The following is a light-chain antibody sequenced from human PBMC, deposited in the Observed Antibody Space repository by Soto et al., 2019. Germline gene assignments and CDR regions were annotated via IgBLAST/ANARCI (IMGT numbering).Light chain of an antibody. J-gene: IGLJ1*01. CDR3: ASSTSDSLYV. Sequence: QSALAQPASVSGSPGQSITISCTGTSSDVGGNKYVSWYQQYPGKVPKLLINKVTNRPSGVSYRFSGSKSGNTASLTISALLAEDEADYFCASSTSDSLYVFGTGTKVTVL. CDR1: SSDVGGNKY. V-gene: IGLV2-14*01. CDR2: KVT.